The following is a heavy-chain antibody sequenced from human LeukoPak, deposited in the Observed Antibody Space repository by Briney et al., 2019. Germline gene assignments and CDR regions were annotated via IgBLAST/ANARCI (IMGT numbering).Heavy chain of an antibody. CDR3: ARELGPDYGDYVGVNY. J-gene: IGHJ4*02. V-gene: IGHV7-4-1*02. Sequence: ASVKVSCKASGYTFTSYTMNWVRQAPGQGLGWMGWINTNTGNPTYAQGFTGRFVFSLDTSVSTAYLQISSLKAEDTAVYYCARELGPDYGDYVGVNYWGQGTLVTVSS. CDR2: INTNTGNP. D-gene: IGHD4-17*01. CDR1: GYTFTSYT.